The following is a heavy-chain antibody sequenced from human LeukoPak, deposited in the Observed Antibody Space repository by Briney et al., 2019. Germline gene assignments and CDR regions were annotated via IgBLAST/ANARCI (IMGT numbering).Heavy chain of an antibody. CDR3: ARWGASTTYFDY. CDR1: GGTFSSYA. CDR2: IIPIFGTA. V-gene: IGHV1-69*13. Sequence: SVQVSCKASGGTFSSYAISWVRQAPGQGLEWMGGIIPIFGTANYAQKFQGRVTITADESTSTAYMELSSLRSEDTAVYYCARWGASTTYFDYWGQGPLVTVSS. J-gene: IGHJ4*02. D-gene: IGHD3-16*01.